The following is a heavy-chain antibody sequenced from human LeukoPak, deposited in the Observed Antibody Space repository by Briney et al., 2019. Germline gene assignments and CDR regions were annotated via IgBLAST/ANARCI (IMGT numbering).Heavy chain of an antibody. V-gene: IGHV1-69*06. CDR3: ARASRVGDGFFDY. CDR2: IIPIFGTA. CDR1: GGTFSSYA. J-gene: IGHJ4*02. Sequence: SVKVSCKASGGTFSSYAISWVRQAPGQGLEWMGGIIPIFGTANYAQKFQGRVTITADKSTSTAYMELSSLRSEDTAVYYCARASRVGDGFFDYWGQGTLVTVSS. D-gene: IGHD5-24*01.